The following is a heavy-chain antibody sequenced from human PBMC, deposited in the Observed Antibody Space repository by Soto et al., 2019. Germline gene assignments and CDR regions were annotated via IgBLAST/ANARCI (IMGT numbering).Heavy chain of an antibody. Sequence: EVQLVESGGGLIQPGGSLRLSCAASGFNVSSTHMSWVRQAPGKGLEWVSLLYSGGRTYYADSVKGRLTISRDNSKNTLYLQMNSLRAEDTAVYYCAIRRGYSGYDSAFDVWGQGTMVTVSS. D-gene: IGHD5-12*01. CDR2: LYSGGRT. V-gene: IGHV3-53*01. CDR3: AIRRGYSGYDSAFDV. J-gene: IGHJ3*01. CDR1: GFNVSSTH.